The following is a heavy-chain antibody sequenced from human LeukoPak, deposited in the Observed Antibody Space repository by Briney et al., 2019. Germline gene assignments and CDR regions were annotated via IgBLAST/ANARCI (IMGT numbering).Heavy chain of an antibody. CDR2: IYHSGST. CDR3: ARLPDYYGSSATFDI. J-gene: IGHJ3*02. D-gene: IGHD3-22*01. CDR1: GGSISSSNW. V-gene: IGHV4-4*02. Sequence: PSGTLSLTCAVSGGSISSSNWWSWVRQPPGKGLEWIGEIYHSGSTNYNPSLKSRVTISVDTSKNQFSLNLRSVTAADTAVYYCARLPDYYGSSATFDIWGQGTMVTVSS.